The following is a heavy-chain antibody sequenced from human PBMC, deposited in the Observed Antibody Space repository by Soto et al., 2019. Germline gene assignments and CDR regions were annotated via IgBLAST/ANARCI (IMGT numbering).Heavy chain of an antibody. CDR2: INPSGGST. CDR3: ASVYCSGGGCYGIDY. Sequence: QVQLVQSGAEVKKPGASVKVSCKASGYTFTSSYMHWVRQAPGQGLEWVGIINPSGGSTSYAQKFQGRLTMTRDTSTSTVYMELSSLRSEDTAVYYCASVYCSGGGCYGIDYWGQGTLVTVSS. D-gene: IGHD2-15*01. CDR1: GYTFTSSY. J-gene: IGHJ4*02. V-gene: IGHV1-46*01.